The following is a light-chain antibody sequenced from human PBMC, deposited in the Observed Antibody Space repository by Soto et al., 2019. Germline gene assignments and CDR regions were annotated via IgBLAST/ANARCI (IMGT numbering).Light chain of an antibody. CDR2: GAS. J-gene: IGKJ1*01. CDR3: HQYDSWT. Sequence: EIVLTQSPGSLSLSPGERATRSCRASQSFNSIYLAWYQQKPGQAPRLLIYGASSGATGIPDRFSGSGSGTDFTLTISRLEPEDFAVYYCHQYDSWTFGQGTKVDI. V-gene: IGKV3-20*01. CDR1: QSFNSIY.